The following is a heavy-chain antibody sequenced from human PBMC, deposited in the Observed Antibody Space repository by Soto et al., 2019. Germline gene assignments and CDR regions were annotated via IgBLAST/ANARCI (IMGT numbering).Heavy chain of an antibody. J-gene: IGHJ4*02. D-gene: IGHD4-4*01. CDR1: GDSVSSVSFH. CDR3: ARAPVGLDTVSYFDH. CDR2: IYNGGST. V-gene: IGHV4-30-4*01. Sequence: SETLSLACTVSGDSVSSVSFHWAWLRRPPGKGLEGIGSIYNGGSTYYTPPLASRMHMXXXPXXXXXSLXRXXVTXADTAVYFCARAPVGLDTVSYFDHWGQGKLVT.